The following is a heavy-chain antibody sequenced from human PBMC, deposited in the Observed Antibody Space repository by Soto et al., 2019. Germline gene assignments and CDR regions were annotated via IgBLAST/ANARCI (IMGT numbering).Heavy chain of an antibody. J-gene: IGHJ5*02. CDR3: AREGGAYYDFWSGYYTGNWFDP. CDR2: IWYDGSNK. V-gene: IGHV3-33*01. CDR1: GFTFSSYG. Sequence: QVQLVESGGGVVQPGRSLRLSCAASGFTFSSYGMHWVRQATGKGLEWVAVIWYDGSNKYYADSVKGRFTISRDNSKNTLYLQMNSLRAEDTAVYYCAREGGAYYDFWSGYYTGNWFDPLGQGTLVTVSS. D-gene: IGHD3-3*01.